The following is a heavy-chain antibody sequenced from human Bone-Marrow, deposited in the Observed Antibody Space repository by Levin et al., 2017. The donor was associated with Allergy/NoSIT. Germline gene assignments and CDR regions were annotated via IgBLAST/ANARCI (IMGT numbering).Heavy chain of an antibody. CDR2: ISGSGGHT. Sequence: GGSLRLSCAASGFTFISYAMSWFRQAPGRGPEWVSSISGSGGHTFYADFAKGRFTISRANSKNTLYLKLNSLRAEDTGLYYCAKELNPYYAGSGSYFSDWGQGTLVSVSS. V-gene: IGHV3-23*01. CDR1: GFTFISYA. CDR3: AKELNPYYAGSGSYFSD. J-gene: IGHJ4*02. D-gene: IGHD3-10*01.